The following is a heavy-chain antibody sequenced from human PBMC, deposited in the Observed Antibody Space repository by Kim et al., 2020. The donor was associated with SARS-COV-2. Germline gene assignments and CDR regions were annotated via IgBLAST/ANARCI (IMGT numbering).Heavy chain of an antibody. D-gene: IGHD2-2*01. Sequence: GGSLRLSCAASGFTFSSYSMNWVRQAPGKGLEWVSYISSSSSTIYYADSVKDRFTISRDNAKNSLYLQMNSLRDEDTAVYYCARGCSSTSCYYYYGMDVWGQGTTVTVSS. CDR2: ISSSSSTI. V-gene: IGHV3-48*02. CDR1: GFTFSSYS. CDR3: ARGCSSTSCYYYYGMDV. J-gene: IGHJ6*02.